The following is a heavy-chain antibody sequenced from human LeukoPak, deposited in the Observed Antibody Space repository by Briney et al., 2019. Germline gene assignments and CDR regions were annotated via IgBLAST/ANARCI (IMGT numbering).Heavy chain of an antibody. CDR1: GFTFSSYV. Sequence: GGSLRLSCAASGFTFSSYVMHWVRQAPGKGLEWVAVISYDGSNKYYADSLKSRFTISRDNSKNTLYLQMNSLRAEDTAVYSCAKALLWFGELRSEHYFDYWGQGSLVTVSS. V-gene: IGHV3-30*18. D-gene: IGHD3-10*01. J-gene: IGHJ4*02. CDR3: AKALLWFGELRSEHYFDY. CDR2: ISYDGSNK.